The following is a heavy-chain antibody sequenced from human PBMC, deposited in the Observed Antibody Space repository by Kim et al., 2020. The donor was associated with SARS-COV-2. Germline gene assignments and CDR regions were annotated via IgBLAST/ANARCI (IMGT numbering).Heavy chain of an antibody. CDR2: ST. D-gene: IGHD2-21*02. CDR3: ARGRACCFDY. Sequence: STYYADSVKGRFTISRDNSKNTLYLQMNSLRAEDTAVYYCARGRACCFDYWGQGTLVTVSS. J-gene: IGHJ4*02. V-gene: IGHV3-66*01.